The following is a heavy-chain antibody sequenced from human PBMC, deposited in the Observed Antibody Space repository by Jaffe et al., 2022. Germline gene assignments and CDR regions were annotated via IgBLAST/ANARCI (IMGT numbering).Heavy chain of an antibody. CDR1: GFTFDDYA. V-gene: IGHV3-9*01. Sequence: EVQLVESGGGLVQPGRSLRLSCAASGFTFDDYAMHWVRQAPGKGLEWVSGISWNSGSIGYADSVKGRFTISRDNAKNSLYLQMNSLRAEDTALYYCAKDIGPNIVATIGGDYWGQGTLVTVSS. CDR3: AKDIGPNIVATIGGDY. CDR2: ISWNSGSI. D-gene: IGHD5-12*01. J-gene: IGHJ4*02.